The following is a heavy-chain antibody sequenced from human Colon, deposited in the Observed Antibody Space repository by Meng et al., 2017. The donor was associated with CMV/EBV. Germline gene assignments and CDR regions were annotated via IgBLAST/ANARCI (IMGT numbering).Heavy chain of an antibody. D-gene: IGHD3-3*01. J-gene: IGHJ4*02. Sequence: GESLKISCAASGFTFSSPIHWVRQAPGKGLEWVAGVSHDGSNEHYADSVKGRFTISRDNSKNTLYLQMNSLSTDDTAVYYCARDPGVDFWGQGTLVTVSS. V-gene: IGHV3-30*04. CDR2: VSHDGSNE. CDR1: GFTFSSP. CDR3: ARDPGVDF.